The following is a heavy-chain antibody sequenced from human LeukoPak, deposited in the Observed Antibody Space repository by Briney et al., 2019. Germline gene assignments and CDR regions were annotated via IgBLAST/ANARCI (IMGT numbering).Heavy chain of an antibody. V-gene: IGHV4-39*01. CDR3: ARRYHAGYSSSQYYFDY. Sequence: SETLSLTCTVSGGSISSSSYYWGWIRQPPGKGLEWIGSIYYSESTYYNPSLKSRVTISVDTSKNQFSLKLSSVTAADTAVYYCARRYHAGYSSSQYYFDYWGQGTLVTVSS. CDR2: IYYSEST. J-gene: IGHJ4*02. D-gene: IGHD6-13*01. CDR1: GGSISSSSYY.